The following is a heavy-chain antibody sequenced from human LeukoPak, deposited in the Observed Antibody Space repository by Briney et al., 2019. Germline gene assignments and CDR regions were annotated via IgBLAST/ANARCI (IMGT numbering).Heavy chain of an antibody. Sequence: PSETLSLTCTVSGGSISSYYWSWIRQPAGKGLEWIGRIYTSGSTNYNPSLKSRVTMSVDTSKNQFSLKLSSVTAADTAVYYCARDYCSGGSCWFDPWGQGTLVTVSS. D-gene: IGHD2-15*01. CDR2: IYTSGST. J-gene: IGHJ5*02. V-gene: IGHV4-4*07. CDR1: GGSISSYY. CDR3: ARDYCSGGSCWFDP.